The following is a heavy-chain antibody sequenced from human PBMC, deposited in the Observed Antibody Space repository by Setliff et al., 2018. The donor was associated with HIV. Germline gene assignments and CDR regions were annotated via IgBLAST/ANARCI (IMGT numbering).Heavy chain of an antibody. J-gene: IGHJ6*03. CDR1: GGIISSDSFF. V-gene: IGHV4-61*09. CDR2: ISATGST. CDR3: ARGIGPLPNWENFYYSMDV. D-gene: IGHD1-26*01. Sequence: SETLSLTCTVSGGIISSDSFFWSWIRQPAGKGLEWIGHISATGSTNYNPSLKSRVTISADTSKNQISLKLNSVTAADTAVYYCARGIGPLPNWENFYYSMDVWGKGTTVTVSS.